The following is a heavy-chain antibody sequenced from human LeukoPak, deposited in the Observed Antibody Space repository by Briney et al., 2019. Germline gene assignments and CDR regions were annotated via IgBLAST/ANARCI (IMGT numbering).Heavy chain of an antibody. J-gene: IGHJ4*02. D-gene: IGHD6-25*01. CDR3: ARDPYSSGNIDY. V-gene: IGHV1-18*01. CDR1: GYTFTSYG. CDR2: INPYSGNT. Sequence: ASVKVSCKASGYTFTSYGISWVRQAPGQGLEWMGWINPYSGNTNYAQKLQGRVTMATDTSTSTAYMELRSLRSDDTAVYYCARDPYSSGNIDYWGQGTLVTVSS.